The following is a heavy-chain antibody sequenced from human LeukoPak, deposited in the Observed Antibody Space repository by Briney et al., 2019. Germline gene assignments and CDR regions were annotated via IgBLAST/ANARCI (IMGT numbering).Heavy chain of an antibody. Sequence: ASVKVSCKASGGTFSSYAISWVRQAPGQGLEWMGIINPSGGSTSHAQKFQGRVTMTRDTSTSTVYMELSSLRSEDTAVYYCARVQGGQPGAFDIWGQGTMVTVSS. CDR2: INPSGGST. V-gene: IGHV1-46*01. J-gene: IGHJ3*02. CDR3: ARVQGGQPGAFDI. CDR1: GGTFSSYA. D-gene: IGHD3-10*01.